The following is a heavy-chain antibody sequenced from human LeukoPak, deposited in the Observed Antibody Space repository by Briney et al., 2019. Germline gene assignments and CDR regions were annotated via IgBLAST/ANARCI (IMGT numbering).Heavy chain of an antibody. CDR2: IYYSGST. J-gene: IGHJ6*04. CDR1: GGSISSYY. V-gene: IGHV4-59*06. CDR3: ARVGRPAAMEGYGMDV. Sequence: PSETLSLTCTVSGGSISSYYWSWIRQPPGKGLEWIGYIYYSGSTYYNPSLKSRVTISVDTSKNQFSLKLSSVTAADTAVYYCARVGRPAAMEGYGMDVWGKGTTVTVSS. D-gene: IGHD2-2*01.